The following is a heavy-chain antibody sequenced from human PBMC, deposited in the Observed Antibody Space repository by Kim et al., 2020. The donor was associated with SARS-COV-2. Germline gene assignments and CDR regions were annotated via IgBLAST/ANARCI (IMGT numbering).Heavy chain of an antibody. CDR2: ISYDGSNK. J-gene: IGHJ1*01. V-gene: IGHV3-30*18. CDR3: AKESPIAVAGTNFQH. CDR1: GFTFSSYG. D-gene: IGHD6-19*01. Sequence: GGSLRLSCAASGFTFSSYGMHWVRQAPGKGLEWVAVISYDGSNKYYADSVKGRFTISRDNSKNTLYLQMNSLRAEDTAVYYCAKESPIAVAGTNFQHWG.